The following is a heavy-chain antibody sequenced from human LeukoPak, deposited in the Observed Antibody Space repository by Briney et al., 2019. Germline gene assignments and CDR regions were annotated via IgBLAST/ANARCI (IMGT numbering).Heavy chain of an antibody. CDR1: GYTFTGYY. D-gene: IGHD3-3*01. V-gene: IGHV1-2*02. CDR2: INPNSGGT. J-gene: IGHJ6*03. Sequence: ASVKVSCKASGYTFTGYYMRWVRQAPGQGLEWMGWINPNSGGTNYAQKFQGRVTMTRDTSISTAYMELSRLRSDDTAVYYCARVGDDFWSGYYAAYYYYYMDAWGKGTTVTVSS. CDR3: ARVGDDFWSGYYAAYYYYYMDA.